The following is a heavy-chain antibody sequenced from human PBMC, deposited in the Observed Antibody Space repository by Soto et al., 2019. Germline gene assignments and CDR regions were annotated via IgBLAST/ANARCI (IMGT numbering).Heavy chain of an antibody. CDR1: GFTFSDSG. CDR2: IWSDGSDK. D-gene: IGHD6-6*01. V-gene: IGHV3-33*01. Sequence: QVQLVESGGGVVQPGGSLRLSCATSGFTFSDSGMHWVRQAPGKGLEWVAVIWSDGSDKSYADSVEGRFTISRDNSKNTLYLQMKSLGAEDTAVYYCVRGNRYSSSAGWGGGFDYWGQGTLVTVSS. J-gene: IGHJ4*02. CDR3: VRGNRYSSSAGWGGGFDY.